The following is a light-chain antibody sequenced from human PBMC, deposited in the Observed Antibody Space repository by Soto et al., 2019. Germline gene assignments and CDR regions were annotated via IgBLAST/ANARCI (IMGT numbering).Light chain of an antibody. J-gene: IGKJ2*01. V-gene: IGKV3-20*01. CDR2: GAS. CDR3: QQYGSSQYT. Sequence: EIVLTQSPCTLSLSPGERATLSCRASQSVSSSYLAWYQQKPGQAPRLLIYGASSRATGIPDRFSGSGSGTDFTLTISRVEPEDFAVYFCQQYGSSQYTFGQGTKLEIK. CDR1: QSVSSSY.